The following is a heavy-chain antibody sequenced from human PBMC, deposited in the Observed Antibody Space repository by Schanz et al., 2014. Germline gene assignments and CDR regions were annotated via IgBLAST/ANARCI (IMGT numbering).Heavy chain of an antibody. CDR3: ARDRWDWNNAFDI. J-gene: IGHJ3*02. D-gene: IGHD1-1*01. CDR1: GFTFSSYG. CDR2: ISYDGSNK. Sequence: QVQLVESGGGVVQPGRSLRLSCAVSGFTFSSYGMHWVRQAPGKGLEWVALISYDGSNKHYADSVKGRFTISRDNSKNTLYLQMNSLRAEDTAVYYCARDRWDWNNAFDIWGQGTMVTVSS. V-gene: IGHV3-30*03.